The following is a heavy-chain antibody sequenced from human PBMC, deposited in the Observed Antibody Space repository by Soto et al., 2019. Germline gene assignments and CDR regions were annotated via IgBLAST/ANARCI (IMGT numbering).Heavy chain of an antibody. D-gene: IGHD3-10*01. V-gene: IGHV1-8*01. Sequence: GASVKVSCKASGYTFTSYDINWVRQATGQGLEWMGWMNPNSGNTGYAQKFQGRVTMTRNTSTSTAYMELSSLRSEDTAVYYCAADGYYYGSGAKYYYYMDVWGKGTTVTVSS. J-gene: IGHJ6*03. CDR1: GYTFTSYD. CDR2: MNPNSGNT. CDR3: AADGYYYGSGAKYYYYMDV.